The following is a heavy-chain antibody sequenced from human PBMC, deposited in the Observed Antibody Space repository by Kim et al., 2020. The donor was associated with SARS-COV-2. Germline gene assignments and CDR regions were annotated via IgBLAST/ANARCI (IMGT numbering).Heavy chain of an antibody. V-gene: IGHV5-51*01. CDR3: ARSAGPYDYYFDY. CDR2: IYPGDSDT. D-gene: IGHD3-16*01. J-gene: IGHJ4*02. CDR1: GYNFPSYW. Sequence: GESLKISCQGSGYNFPSYWIGWVRQMPGKGLEWMGIIYPGDSDTRYSPSFQGQVTISADMSTTTAYLQWSSLKASDTAMFYCARSAGPYDYYFDYWGQGTLVTVSS.